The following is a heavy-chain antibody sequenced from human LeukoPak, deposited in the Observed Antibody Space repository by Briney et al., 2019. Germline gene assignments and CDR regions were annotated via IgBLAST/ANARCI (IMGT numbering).Heavy chain of an antibody. CDR1: GFTLSTYW. V-gene: IGHV3-7*05. CDR3: ARDSRGALDY. Sequence: GGSLRLSCGASGFTLSTYWMAWVRQAPGKGLEWVANIKQDGSERYYVDSVKGRFNISRDNAKNIVYLQMNSLRAEDTAVYYCARDSRGALDYWGQGTLVTVSS. J-gene: IGHJ4*02. CDR2: IKQDGSER.